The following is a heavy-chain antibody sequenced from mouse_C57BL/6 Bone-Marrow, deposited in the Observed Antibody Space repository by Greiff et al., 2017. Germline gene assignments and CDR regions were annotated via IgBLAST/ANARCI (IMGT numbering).Heavy chain of an antibody. Sequence: EVHLVETGGGLVKPGGSLKLSCAASGFTFSSYAMSWVRQTPEKRLEWVATSSDGGSYTYYPDNVKGRFTIYRDNAKNSLYLQMSSLKSEDTAMYYCEREATVVAPCGQGTLGTESA. D-gene: IGHD1-1*01. CDR3: EREATVVAP. CDR1: GFTFSSYA. V-gene: IGHV5-4*01. CDR2: SSDGGSYT. J-gene: IGHJ3*01.